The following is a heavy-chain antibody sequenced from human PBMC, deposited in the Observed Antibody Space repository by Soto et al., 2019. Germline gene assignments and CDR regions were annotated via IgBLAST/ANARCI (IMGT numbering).Heavy chain of an antibody. Sequence: QLQLQESGPGLVKPSETLSLTCTVSGGSISSSSYYWGWIRQPPGKGLEWIGSIYYSGSTYYNPSLKSRVPISVDTSKNQFSLKLSSVTAADTAVYYCARLNDRYCSGGSCSQRYYYYMDVWGKGTTVTVSS. J-gene: IGHJ6*03. CDR3: ARLNDRYCSGGSCSQRYYYYMDV. D-gene: IGHD2-15*01. CDR2: IYYSGST. CDR1: GGSISSSSYY. V-gene: IGHV4-39*01.